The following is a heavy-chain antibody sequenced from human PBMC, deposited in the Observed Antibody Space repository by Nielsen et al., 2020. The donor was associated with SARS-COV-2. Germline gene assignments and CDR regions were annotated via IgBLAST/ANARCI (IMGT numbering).Heavy chain of an antibody. Sequence: ASVKVSCKASGYTFTSYGISWVRQAPGQGLEWMGWISAYNGNTNYAQKFKGRVTMTEDTSTDTAYMELSSLRSEDTAVYYCATVFPVIPELERLVSGSCLFDPLGQGTLFTVSS. CDR3: ATVFPVIPELERLVSGSCLFDP. CDR2: ISAYNGNT. V-gene: IGHV1-18*01. J-gene: IGHJ5*02. CDR1: GYTFTSYG. D-gene: IGHD1-1*01.